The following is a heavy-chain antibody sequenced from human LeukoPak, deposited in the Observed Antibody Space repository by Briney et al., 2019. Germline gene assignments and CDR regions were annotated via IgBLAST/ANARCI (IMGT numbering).Heavy chain of an antibody. Sequence: ASETLSLTCTVSGGSISSYYWSWIRQPPGKGLEWIGYIYYSGSTNYNPSLKSRVTISVDTSKNQFSLKLSSVTAADTAVYYCARSVVVTAIEIWGQGTMVTVSS. CDR1: GGSISSYY. D-gene: IGHD2-21*02. CDR2: IYYSGST. CDR3: ARSVVVTAIEI. J-gene: IGHJ3*02. V-gene: IGHV4-59*08.